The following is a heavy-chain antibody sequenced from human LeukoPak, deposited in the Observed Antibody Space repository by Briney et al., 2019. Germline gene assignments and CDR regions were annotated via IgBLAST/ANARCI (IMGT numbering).Heavy chain of an antibody. Sequence: PGRSLRLSCAASGFTFDDYAMPWVRQAPGKGLEWVSGISWNSGSIGYADSVKGRFTISRDNAKNSLYLQMNSLRAEDTALYYCAKVTMVRGVIDDADFDYWGQGTLVTVSS. CDR3: AKVTMVRGVIDDADFDY. D-gene: IGHD3-10*01. CDR2: ISWNSGSI. V-gene: IGHV3-9*01. J-gene: IGHJ4*02. CDR1: GFTFDDYA.